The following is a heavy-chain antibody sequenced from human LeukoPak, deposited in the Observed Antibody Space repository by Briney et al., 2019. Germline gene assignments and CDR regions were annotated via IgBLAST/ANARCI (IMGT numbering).Heavy chain of an antibody. V-gene: IGHV1-46*01. J-gene: IGHJ4*02. Sequence: ASVKVSCKASGYTFTGYYMHWVRQAPGQGLEWMGIINPSGGSTSYAQKFQGRVTMTRDMSTSTVYMELSSLRSEDTAVYYCARVDGDYPGAYYFDYWGQGTLVTVSS. CDR3: ARVDGDYPGAYYFDY. CDR1: GYTFTGYY. CDR2: INPSGGST. D-gene: IGHD4-17*01.